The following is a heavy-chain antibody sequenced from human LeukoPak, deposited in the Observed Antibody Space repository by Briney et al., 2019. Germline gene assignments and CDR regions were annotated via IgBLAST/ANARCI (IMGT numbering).Heavy chain of an antibody. J-gene: IGHJ6*03. V-gene: IGHV3-33*06. CDR1: GFTFSSYG. Sequence: GGSMRLSCAASGFTFSSYGMHWVRQAPGKGLEWVAVIWYDGSNKYYADSVKGRFTISRDNSKNTLYLQMNSLRAEDTAVYYCAKAPRAFHYYMDVWGKGTTVTVSS. D-gene: IGHD2/OR15-2a*01. CDR3: AKAPRAFHYYMDV. CDR2: IWYDGSNK.